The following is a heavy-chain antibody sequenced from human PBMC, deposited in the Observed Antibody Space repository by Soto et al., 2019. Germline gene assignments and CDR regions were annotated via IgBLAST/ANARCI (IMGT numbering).Heavy chain of an antibody. Sequence: QVQLVQSGAEVTKPGASVKVSCKASGYTFSNYEINWVRQATGHGLEWMGWMSPDTGNTAYAQKFQGRVTMTRNTSKSTAYMELSSLRSEDTAVYYCARSSWLEYWGKGTLVTVSS. D-gene: IGHD6-13*01. CDR3: ARSSWLEY. J-gene: IGHJ4*02. CDR1: GYTFSNYE. V-gene: IGHV1-8*01. CDR2: MSPDTGNT.